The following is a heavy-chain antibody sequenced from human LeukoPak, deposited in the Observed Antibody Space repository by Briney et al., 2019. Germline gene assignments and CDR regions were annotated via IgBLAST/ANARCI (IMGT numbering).Heavy chain of an antibody. D-gene: IGHD2-2*01. CDR3: ARDDCSSTSCLLFDY. V-gene: IGHV3-21*01. Sequence: GGSLRLSCAASGFTFSSYSMNWVRQAPGKGLGWVSSISSSSSYIYYADSVKGRFTISRDNAKSSLYLQMNSLRAEDTAVYYCARDDCSSTSCLLFDYWGQGTLVTVSS. CDR1: GFTFSSYS. J-gene: IGHJ4*02. CDR2: ISSSSSYI.